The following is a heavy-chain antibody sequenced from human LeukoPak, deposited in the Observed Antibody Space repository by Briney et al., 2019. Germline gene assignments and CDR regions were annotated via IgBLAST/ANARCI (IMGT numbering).Heavy chain of an antibody. D-gene: IGHD5-18*01. CDR2: IYYSGST. Sequence: PSETLSLTCTVSGGSISSGDYYWSWIRQPPGKGLEWIGYIYYSGSTYYNPSLKSRVTISVDTSKNQFSLKLSSVTAADTAVYYGARDSQRGYSYRYYYYGMDVWGQGTTVTVSS. CDR3: ARDSQRGYSYRYYYYGMDV. J-gene: IGHJ6*02. V-gene: IGHV4-30-4*01. CDR1: GGSISSGDYY.